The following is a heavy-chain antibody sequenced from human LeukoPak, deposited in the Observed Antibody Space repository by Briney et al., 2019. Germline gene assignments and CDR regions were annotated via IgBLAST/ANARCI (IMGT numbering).Heavy chain of an antibody. CDR2: INGDGSRI. J-gene: IGHJ4*01. V-gene: IGHV3-74*01. CDR1: RFTFSSHW. D-gene: IGHD3-16*01. Sequence: GGSLRLSCVASRFTFSSHWMHWVRQVPGKGLMWVSRINGDGSRIHYGDSVKGRFTISRDNAKNTLYLQMTSLRGDDTAIYFCARDALGGRTKFDSWGHGSLVTVSS. CDR3: ARDALGGRTKFDS.